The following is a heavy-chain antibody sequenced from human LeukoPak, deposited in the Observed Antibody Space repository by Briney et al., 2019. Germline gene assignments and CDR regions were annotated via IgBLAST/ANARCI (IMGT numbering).Heavy chain of an antibody. CDR3: ARLAAASPGY. Sequence: PGGSLRLSCATSGFPFVAYALHWVRQAPGKGLEWVAVISSGTTNKYYMDSVKGRFTISRDNSKNTLYLQMDSLRLEDTAVYYCARLAAASPGYWGQGTLVTVSS. CDR2: ISSGTTNK. V-gene: IGHV3-30*10. CDR1: GFPFVAYA. J-gene: IGHJ4*02. D-gene: IGHD3-16*01.